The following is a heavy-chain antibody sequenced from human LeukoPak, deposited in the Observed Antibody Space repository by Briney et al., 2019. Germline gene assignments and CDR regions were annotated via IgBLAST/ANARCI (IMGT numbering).Heavy chain of an antibody. CDR2: INPSGGST. Sequence: ASVKVSCKASGYTFTSYYMHWVRQAPGQGLEWMGIINPSGGSTSYAQKFQGRVTMTRDTSTSTAYMELRSLRSDDTAVYYCAREGNSFDYWGQGTLVTVSS. V-gene: IGHV1-46*01. J-gene: IGHJ4*02. D-gene: IGHD4-23*01. CDR1: GYTFTSYY. CDR3: AREGNSFDY.